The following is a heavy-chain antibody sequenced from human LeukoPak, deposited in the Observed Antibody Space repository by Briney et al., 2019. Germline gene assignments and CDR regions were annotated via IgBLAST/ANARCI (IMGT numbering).Heavy chain of an antibody. Sequence: SVKVSCKASGGTFSSYAISWVRQAPGQGLEWMGGIIPIFGTANYAQKFQGRVTITADESTSTAYMELSSLRPEDTAVYYCARAALSYYYGSGSYKNWFDPWGQGTLVTVSS. CDR2: IIPIFGTA. D-gene: IGHD3-10*01. V-gene: IGHV1-69*13. CDR3: ARAALSYYYGSGSYKNWFDP. J-gene: IGHJ5*02. CDR1: GGTFSSYA.